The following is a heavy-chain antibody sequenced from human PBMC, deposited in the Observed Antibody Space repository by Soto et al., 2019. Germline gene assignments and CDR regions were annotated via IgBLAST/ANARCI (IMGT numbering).Heavy chain of an antibody. CDR1: GGSVSSGSYY. V-gene: IGHV4-61*01. J-gene: IGHJ4*02. CDR2: IYYSGST. CDR3: ARDKGIAARSYGYYFDY. D-gene: IGHD6-6*01. Sequence: SETLSLTCTVSGGSVSSGSYYWSWIRQPPGKGLEWIVYIYYSGSTNYNPSLKSRVTIAVDTYKNQFSLKLSSVTAADTAVYYCARDKGIAARSYGYYFDYWGQGTLVTVSS.